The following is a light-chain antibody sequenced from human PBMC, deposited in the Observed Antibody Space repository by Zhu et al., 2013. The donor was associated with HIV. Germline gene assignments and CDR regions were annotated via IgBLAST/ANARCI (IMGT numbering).Light chain of an antibody. J-gene: IGLJ3*02. Sequence: QSAPTQPASVSGSPGQSITISCTGTSSDNSVSWYQQHPDKAPKLMIYHVSDRPSGVSNRFSGSKSGNTASLTISGLQAEDEADYYCGSYTNNTTPWVFGGGTKLTVL. CDR3: GSYTNNTTPWV. V-gene: IGLV2-14*01. CDR2: HVS. CDR1: SSDNS.